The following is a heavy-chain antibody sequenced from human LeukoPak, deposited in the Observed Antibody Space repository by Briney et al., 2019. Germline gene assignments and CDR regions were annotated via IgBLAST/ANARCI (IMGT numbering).Heavy chain of an antibody. CDR2: ISSSSTYI. J-gene: IGHJ4*02. CDR1: GISLSSYT. Sequence: GGSLRLSCAASGISLSSYTMNWVRQAPGKGLEWVSSISSSSTYIYYAASVKGRFTMSRGNAKNSLFLQMNSLRAEDTAVYYCARVLRGYSYGPDYWGQGTLVTVSS. CDR3: ARVLRGYSYGPDY. D-gene: IGHD5-18*01. V-gene: IGHV3-21*01.